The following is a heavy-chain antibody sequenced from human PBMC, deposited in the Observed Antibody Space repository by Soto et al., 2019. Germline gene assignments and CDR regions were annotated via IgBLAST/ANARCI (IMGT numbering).Heavy chain of an antibody. Sequence: QVQLVQSGAEVKKPGSSVKVSCKASGGTFSCYAINWVRQAPGQGLEWMGGIIRIFGTPDYAQRFQGRVPITADESTSTAYMELSSLRSEDTAVYYCARQGSNEYYYYGMDVWGQGTTVTVSS. V-gene: IGHV1-69*12. J-gene: IGHJ6*02. CDR2: IIRIFGTP. CDR1: GGTFSCYA. CDR3: ARQGSNEYYYYGMDV. D-gene: IGHD3-10*01.